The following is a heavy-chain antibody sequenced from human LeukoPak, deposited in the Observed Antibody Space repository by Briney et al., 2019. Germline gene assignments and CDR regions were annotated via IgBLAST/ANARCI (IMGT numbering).Heavy chain of an antibody. CDR3: ARDSGQLVLYNWFDP. D-gene: IGHD6-6*01. CDR2: INLNSGGT. Sequence: ASVKVSCKASGYTFTGYYMHWVRQAPGQGLEWMGWINLNSGGTNYAQKFQGRVTMTRDTSISTAYMELSRLRSDDTAVYYCARDSGQLVLYNWFDPWGQGTLVTVSS. V-gene: IGHV1-2*02. J-gene: IGHJ5*02. CDR1: GYTFTGYY.